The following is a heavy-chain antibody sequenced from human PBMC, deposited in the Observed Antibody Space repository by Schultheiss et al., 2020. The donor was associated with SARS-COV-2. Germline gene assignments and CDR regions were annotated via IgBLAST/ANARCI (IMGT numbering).Heavy chain of an antibody. CDR1: GGSFSGYY. J-gene: IGHJ2*01. D-gene: IGHD2-15*01. V-gene: IGHV4-34*01. CDR3: ARLPGGSYWHFDL. CDR2: IYYSGST. Sequence: SETLSLTCAVYGGSFSGYYWSWIRQPPGKGLEWIGYIYYSGSTYYNPSLKSRVTISVDTSKNQFSLKLSSVTAADTAVYYCARLPGGSYWHFDLWGRGTLVTVSS.